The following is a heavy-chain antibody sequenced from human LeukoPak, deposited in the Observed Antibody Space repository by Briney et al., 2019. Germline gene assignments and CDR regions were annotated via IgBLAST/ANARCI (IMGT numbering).Heavy chain of an antibody. V-gene: IGHV3-53*01. CDR1: GFSVDYTY. J-gene: IGHJ6*02. CDR2: IYSGDST. D-gene: IGHD2-2*01. CDR3: AKYLGVPPARAMDV. Sequence: GGSLRLSCAVSGFSVDYTYMTWVRQAPGKGLEWVSIIYSGDSTYYADSVKGRFTISRDSSKHTLYLQMNSLRAEDTATYYCAKYLGVPPARAMDVWGQGTTVTVSS.